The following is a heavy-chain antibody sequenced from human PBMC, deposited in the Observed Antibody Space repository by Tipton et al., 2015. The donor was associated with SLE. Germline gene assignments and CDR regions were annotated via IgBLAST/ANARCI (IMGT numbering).Heavy chain of an antibody. Sequence: SLRLSCTASGFTFGDYAMSWVRQAPGKGLEWVSSISSSSSYIYYADSVKGRFTISRDNSKNSLYLQMNSLRTEDTALYYCAKDRSAGLYYYYGMDVWGQGTTVTVSS. CDR3: AKDRSAGLYYYYGMDV. CDR2: ISSSSSYI. J-gene: IGHJ6*02. CDR1: GFTFGDYA. V-gene: IGHV3-21*04.